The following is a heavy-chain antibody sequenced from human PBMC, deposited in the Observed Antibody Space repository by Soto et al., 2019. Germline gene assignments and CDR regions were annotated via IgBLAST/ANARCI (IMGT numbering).Heavy chain of an antibody. CDR1: GGSISSGDYY. CDR2: IYYSGST. CDR3: ANSAPEDALDI. J-gene: IGHJ3*02. V-gene: IGHV4-30-4*01. D-gene: IGHD1-26*01. Sequence: SETLSLTCTVSGGSISSGDYYWSWIRQPPGKGLEWIGYIYYSGSTYYNPSLKSRVTISVDTSKNQFSLKLSSVTAAGTAVYYGANSAPEDALDIWGQGTMVTVSS.